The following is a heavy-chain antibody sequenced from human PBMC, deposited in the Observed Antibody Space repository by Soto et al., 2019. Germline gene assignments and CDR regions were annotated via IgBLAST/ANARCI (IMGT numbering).Heavy chain of an antibody. CDR1: GGSISSGGYY. V-gene: IGHV4-31*03. CDR2: IYYSGST. J-gene: IGHJ4*02. Sequence: SETLSLTCTVSGGSISSGGYYWSWIRQHPGKGLEWIGYIYYSGSTYYNPSLKSRVTISVDTSKNQFSLKLSSVTAADTAVYYCATLSGGYYYDSSGYMIFDYWGQGTLVTVSS. D-gene: IGHD3-22*01. CDR3: ATLSGGYYYDSSGYMIFDY.